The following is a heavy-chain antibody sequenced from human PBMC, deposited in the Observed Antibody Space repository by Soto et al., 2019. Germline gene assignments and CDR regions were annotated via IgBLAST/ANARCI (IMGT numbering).Heavy chain of an antibody. Sequence: PGGSLRLSCAASGFTFSSYSMNWVRQAPGKGLEWVSSISSSSSYIYYADSVKGRFTISRDNAKNSLYLQMNSLRAEDTAVYYCARTSVPRRIRFDPWGQGTLVTVSS. V-gene: IGHV3-21*01. CDR3: ARTSVPRRIRFDP. CDR1: GFTFSSYS. J-gene: IGHJ5*02. D-gene: IGHD2-15*01. CDR2: ISSSSSYI.